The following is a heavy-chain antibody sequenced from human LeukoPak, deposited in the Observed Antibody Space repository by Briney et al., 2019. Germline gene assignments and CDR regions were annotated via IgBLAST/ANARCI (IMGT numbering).Heavy chain of an antibody. CDR2: ISGSGGST. D-gene: IGHD3-10*01. CDR3: TKVREWFGELWHYYYYYMDV. J-gene: IGHJ6*03. CDR1: GFTFSSYG. Sequence: GGSLRLSCAASGFTFSSYGMSWVRQAPGTGLEWVSAISGSGGSTYYADSVKGRFTISRDNSKNTLYLQMNSLRAEDTAVYYCTKVREWFGELWHYYYYYMDVWGKGTTVTISS. V-gene: IGHV3-23*01.